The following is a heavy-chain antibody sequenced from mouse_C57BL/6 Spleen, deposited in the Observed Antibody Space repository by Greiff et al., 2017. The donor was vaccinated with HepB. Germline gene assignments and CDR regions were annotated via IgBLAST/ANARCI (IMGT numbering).Heavy chain of an antibody. CDR3: VRHLTTVEGYFDV. Sequence: EVQLQESGGGLVQPKGSLKLSCAASGFSFNTYAMNWVRQAPGKGLEWVARIRSKSNNYATYYADSVKDRFTISRDDSESMLYLQMNNLKTEDTAMYYCVRHLTTVEGYFDVWGTGTTVTVSS. V-gene: IGHV10-1*01. J-gene: IGHJ1*03. CDR1: GFSFNTYA. D-gene: IGHD1-1*01. CDR2: IRSKSNNYAT.